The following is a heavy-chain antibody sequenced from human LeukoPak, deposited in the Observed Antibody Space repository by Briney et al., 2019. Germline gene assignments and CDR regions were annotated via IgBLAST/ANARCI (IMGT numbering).Heavy chain of an antibody. CDR2: INPNSGGT. V-gene: IGHV1-2*06. Sequence: GASVKVSCKASGYTFTSYYMHWVRQAPGQGLEWMGRINPNSGGTNYAQKFQGRVTMTRDTSISTAYMELSRLRSDDTAVYYCARDQALSDFWSGYYKDYYGMDVWGQGTTVTVSS. J-gene: IGHJ6*02. CDR1: GYTFTSYY. D-gene: IGHD3-3*01. CDR3: ARDQALSDFWSGYYKDYYGMDV.